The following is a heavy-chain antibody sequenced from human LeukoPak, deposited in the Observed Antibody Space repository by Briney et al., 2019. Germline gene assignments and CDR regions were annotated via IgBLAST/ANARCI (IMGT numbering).Heavy chain of an antibody. D-gene: IGHD7-27*01. V-gene: IGHV4-59*01. J-gene: IGHJ4*02. Sequence: PSETLSLTCTVSGGSISSYYWSWIRQPPGKGLEWIGYIYYSGTTNYNPSLKSRVTISVVTSKNQFSLKLSSVTAADTAVYYCAREGWGYYFDFWGQGTLVTVSS. CDR1: GGSISSYY. CDR2: IYYSGTT. CDR3: AREGWGYYFDF.